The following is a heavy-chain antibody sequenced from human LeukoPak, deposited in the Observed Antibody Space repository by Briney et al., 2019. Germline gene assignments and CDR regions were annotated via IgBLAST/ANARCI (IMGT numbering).Heavy chain of an antibody. J-gene: IGHJ5*02. CDR2: ISYDGSNK. CDR3: AREGPTSGSYDWFDP. Sequence: GGSLRLSCAASGFTFSSYAMHWVRQAPGKGLEWVAVISYDGSNKYYADSVKGRFTISRDNSKNTLYLQMNSLRAEDTAVYYYAREGPTSGSYDWFDPWGQGTLVTVSS. CDR1: GFTFSSYA. D-gene: IGHD1-26*01. V-gene: IGHV3-30-3*01.